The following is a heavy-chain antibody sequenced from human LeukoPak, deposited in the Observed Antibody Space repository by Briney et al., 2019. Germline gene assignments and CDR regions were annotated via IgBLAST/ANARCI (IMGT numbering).Heavy chain of an antibody. CDR2: ISPSSGT. CDR1: GFTFSSYA. CDR3: ARPQSSSGYYEYYYYYYGMDV. Sequence: PGGSLRLSCAASGFTFSSYAMRWVRQAPGKGLEWVSAISPSSGTFYADSVKGRFTISRDNSKNTLYLQMNSLRAEDTAVYYCARPQSSSGYYEYYYYYYGMDVWGQGTTVTVSS. V-gene: IGHV3-23*01. J-gene: IGHJ6*02. D-gene: IGHD3-22*01.